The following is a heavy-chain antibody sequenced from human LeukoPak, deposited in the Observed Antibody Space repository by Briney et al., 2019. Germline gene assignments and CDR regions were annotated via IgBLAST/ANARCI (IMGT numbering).Heavy chain of an antibody. CDR3: ARQSYAKFDP. Sequence: GESLRLSCAVSKFTFTFSSSWMSWVRQAPGKGLEWVGNIQPDGSEQYPVDSVKGRFTISRDNARKLVFLQMNSLRVEDTAVYYCARQSYAKFDPWGQGTLVTVSS. D-gene: IGHD3-16*01. V-gene: IGHV3-7*01. J-gene: IGHJ5*02. CDR1: KFTFTFSSSW. CDR2: IQPDGSEQ.